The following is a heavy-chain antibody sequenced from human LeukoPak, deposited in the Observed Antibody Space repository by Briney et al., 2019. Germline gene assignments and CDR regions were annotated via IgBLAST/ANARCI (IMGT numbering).Heavy chain of an antibody. D-gene: IGHD5-18*01. J-gene: IGHJ6*02. CDR3: ARQPGHSSYYYYGMDV. V-gene: IGHV5-51*01. CDR2: IYPGDSDT. Sequence: GESLKISCKGSGYRFTSYWIGWVRQMPGKGQGWMGIIYPGDSDTRYSPSFQGQVTISADKSISTAYLQWSSLKASDTAMYYCARQPGHSSYYYYGMDVWGQGTTVTVSS. CDR1: GYRFTSYW.